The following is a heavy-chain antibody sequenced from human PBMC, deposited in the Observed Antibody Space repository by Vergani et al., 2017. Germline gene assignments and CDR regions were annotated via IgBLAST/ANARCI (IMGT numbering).Heavy chain of an antibody. CDR2: IIPIFGTA. D-gene: IGHD2-15*01. CDR3: ATGDQLVAATRFDY. V-gene: IGHV1-69*06. J-gene: IGHJ4*02. Sequence: QAQLVQSGAEVKKPGASVRVSCKASGGTFSSYAISWVRQAPGQGLEWMGRIIPIFGTANYAQKFQGRVTITADKSTSTAYMELSSLRSEDTAVYYCATGDQLVAATRFDYWGQGTLVTVSS. CDR1: GGTFSSYA.